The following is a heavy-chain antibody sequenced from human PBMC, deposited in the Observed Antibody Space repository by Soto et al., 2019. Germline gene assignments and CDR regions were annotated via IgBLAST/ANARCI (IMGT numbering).Heavy chain of an antibody. CDR3: AKDGVDSTATFTGGS. CDR2: INTYNGNT. Sequence: QVLLEQSGAEVKPPGASVKVSCRTSGYIFTNFGLTWVRQAPGQGLEWMGWINTYNGNTKYSQKFQGRLAMTTDTSTTTAYMELRSLKSDDTDIYYCAKDGVDSTATFTGGSWGQGALVIVSS. D-gene: IGHD2-15*01. J-gene: IGHJ5*02. CDR1: GYIFTNFG. V-gene: IGHV1-18*01.